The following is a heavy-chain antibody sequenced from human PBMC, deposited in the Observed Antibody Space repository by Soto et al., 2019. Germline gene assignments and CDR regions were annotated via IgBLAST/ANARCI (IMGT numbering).Heavy chain of an antibody. Sequence: GASVKVSCKVSGYTLTELSMHWVRQAPGQGLEWMGGFDPEDGETIYAQKFQGRVTMTEDTSTDTAYMELSSLRSEDTAVYYCATPRGRYCDWPSQFDYWGQGTLGT. J-gene: IGHJ4*02. V-gene: IGHV1-24*01. CDR3: ATPRGRYCDWPSQFDY. CDR2: FDPEDGET. CDR1: GYTLTELS. D-gene: IGHD3-9*01.